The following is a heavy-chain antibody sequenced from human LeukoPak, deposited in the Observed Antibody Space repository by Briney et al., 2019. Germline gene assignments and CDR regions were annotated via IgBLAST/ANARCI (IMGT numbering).Heavy chain of an antibody. CDR3: ARGGGRITMVRGVIPFDY. J-gene: IGHJ4*02. V-gene: IGHV4-38-2*02. D-gene: IGHD3-10*01. CDR2: INHSGST. Sequence: PSEALSLTCTVSGYSISSGYYWGWIRQPPGKGLEWIGEINHSGSTNYNPSLKSRVTISVDTSKNQFSLKLSSVTAADTAVYYCARGGGRITMVRGVIPFDYWGQGTLVTVSS. CDR1: GYSISSGYY.